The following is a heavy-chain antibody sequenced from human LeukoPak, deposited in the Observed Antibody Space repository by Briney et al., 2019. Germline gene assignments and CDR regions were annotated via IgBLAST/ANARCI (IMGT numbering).Heavy chain of an antibody. CDR3: ARGEQDMATMSIDF. V-gene: IGHV3-48*01. Sequence: GGSLRLSCVASGFPFSSYWMTWVRQAPGKGLEWVSYISSGSSTIYYGDSVKGRFIISRDNAKNSLYLQMNSLRAEDTAVYYCARGEQDMATMSIDFWGQGTRVTVSS. D-gene: IGHD5-24*01. J-gene: IGHJ4*02. CDR1: GFPFSSYW. CDR2: ISSGSSTI.